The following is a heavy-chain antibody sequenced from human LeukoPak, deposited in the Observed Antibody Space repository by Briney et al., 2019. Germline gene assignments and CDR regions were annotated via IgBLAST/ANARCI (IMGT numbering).Heavy chain of an antibody. CDR3: ARIGGDYVYGVDY. V-gene: IGHV1-2*02. D-gene: IGHD4-17*01. J-gene: IGHJ4*02. CDR2: INPNSGGT. CDR1: GYTFTGCY. Sequence: ASVKVSCKASGYTFTGCYMHWVRQAPGQGLEWMGWINPNSGGTNYAQKFQGRVTMTRDTSISTAYMELSRLRSDDTAVYYCARIGGDYVYGVDYWGQGTLVTVSS.